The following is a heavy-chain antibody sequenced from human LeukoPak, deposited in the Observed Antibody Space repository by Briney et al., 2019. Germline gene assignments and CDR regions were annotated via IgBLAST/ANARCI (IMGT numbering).Heavy chain of an antibody. CDR2: IYYSGST. J-gene: IGHJ4*02. V-gene: IGHV4-59*01. D-gene: IGHD1-7*01. CDR1: GGSISSYY. CDR3: ASKNWNSGFDY. Sequence: PSETLSLTCTVSGGSISSYYWSWIRQPPGKGLEWIGYIYYSGSTNYNPSLKSRVTISVDTSKNQFSLKLSSVTAADTAVYYCASKNWNSGFDYWGQGTLVTVSS.